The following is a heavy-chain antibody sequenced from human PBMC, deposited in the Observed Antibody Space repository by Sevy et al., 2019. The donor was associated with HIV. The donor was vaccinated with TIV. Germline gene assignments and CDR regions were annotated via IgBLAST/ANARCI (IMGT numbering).Heavy chain of an antibody. V-gene: IGHV1-2*02. CDR3: ARDQYSSSPKAGGMDV. CDR1: GYTFTGYY. CDR2: INPNSGGT. D-gene: IGHD6-13*01. Sequence: ASVKVSCKASGYTFTGYYMHWVRQAPGQGLEWMGWINPNSGGTNYAQKFQGRVTMTRETSISTAYMELSRLRSDETAVYYCARDQYSSSPKAGGMDVWGQGTTVTVSS. J-gene: IGHJ6*02.